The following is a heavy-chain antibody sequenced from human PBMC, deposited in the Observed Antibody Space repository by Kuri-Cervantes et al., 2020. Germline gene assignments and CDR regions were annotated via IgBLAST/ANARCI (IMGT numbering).Heavy chain of an antibody. D-gene: IGHD3-9*01. CDR3: ARPHRYYDILTGYYTTGPFDY. CDR2: ISSSGSTI. CDR1: GFTFSDYY. Sequence: GESLKISCAASGFTFSDYYMSWIRQAPGKGLEWVSYISSSGSTIYYADSVKGRFTISRDNAKNSFYLQMNSLRAEDTAVYYCARPHRYYDILTGYYTTGPFDYWGQGTLVTVSS. J-gene: IGHJ4*02. V-gene: IGHV3-11*04.